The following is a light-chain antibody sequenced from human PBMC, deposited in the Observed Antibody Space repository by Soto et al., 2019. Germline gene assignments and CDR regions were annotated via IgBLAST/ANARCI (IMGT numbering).Light chain of an antibody. J-gene: IGLJ1*01. CDR2: EAS. V-gene: IGLV2-14*01. CDR1: SSDFGGYNY. Sequence: QSVLTQTASVSGSPGQSITISCTGSSSDFGGYNYVSWYQQHPGKAPKLMIHEASNRPSGVSNRFSGSKSGNTAPLTISGLQAEDEADYYCSSYTSISTLVFGTGTKVTVL. CDR3: SSYTSISTLV.